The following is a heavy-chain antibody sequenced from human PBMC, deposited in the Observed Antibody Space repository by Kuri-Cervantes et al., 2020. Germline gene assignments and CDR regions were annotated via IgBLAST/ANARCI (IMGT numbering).Heavy chain of an antibody. CDR1: GFTFRNAW. CDR2: IKSKTEGGTT. D-gene: IGHD6-25*01. CDR3: ARGRQRLLYY. J-gene: IGHJ4*02. V-gene: IGHV3-15*01. Sequence: GGSRRLSCEASGFTFRNAWMSWVRQAPGRGLEWVGRIKSKTEGGTTDYAAPVKGRFTISRDDSKNTLYLQMNSLRAEDTAVYYCARGRQRLLYYWGQGTLVTVSS.